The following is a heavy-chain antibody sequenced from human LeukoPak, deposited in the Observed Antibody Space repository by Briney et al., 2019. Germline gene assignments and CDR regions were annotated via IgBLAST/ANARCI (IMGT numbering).Heavy chain of an antibody. D-gene: IGHD6-13*01. CDR1: GYTFTGYY. V-gene: IGHV1-2*02. CDR2: INPNSGGT. CDR3: ARDPAAAGTNYYYYYMDV. J-gene: IGHJ6*03. Sequence: GASVKVSCKASGYTFTGYYMHWVRQAPGQGLEWMGWINPNSGGTNYAQKFQGRVTMTRDTSISTAYMELSRLRSDDTAVYYCARDPAAAGTNYYYYYMDVWGKGTMVTVSS.